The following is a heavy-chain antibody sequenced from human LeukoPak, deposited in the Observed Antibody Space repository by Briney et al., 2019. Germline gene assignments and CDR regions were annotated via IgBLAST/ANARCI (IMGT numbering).Heavy chain of an antibody. Sequence: ASVKVSCKASGYTFTGYYMHWVRQAPGQGLEWMGRINPDSGGTNYAQKFQGRVTMTRDTSISTAYMELSRLRSEDTAVYYCARGSGWPGDWFDPWGQGTLVTVSS. CDR1: GYTFTGYY. J-gene: IGHJ5*02. CDR2: INPDSGGT. V-gene: IGHV1-2*06. D-gene: IGHD6-19*01. CDR3: ARGSGWPGDWFDP.